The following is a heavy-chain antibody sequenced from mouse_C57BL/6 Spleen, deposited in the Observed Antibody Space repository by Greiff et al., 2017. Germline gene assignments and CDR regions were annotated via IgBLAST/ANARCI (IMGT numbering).Heavy chain of an antibody. D-gene: IGHD2-1*01. CDR2: IRLKSDNYAT. CDR3: TGTGSYGNYQFAY. CDR1: GFTFSNYW. J-gene: IGHJ3*01. Sequence: EVKVEESGGGLVQPGGSMKLSCVASGFTFSNYWMNWVRQSPEKGLEWVAQIRLKSDNYATHYAESVKGRFTISRDDSKSSVYLQMNNLRAEDTGIYYCTGTGSYGNYQFAYWGQGTLVTVSA. V-gene: IGHV6-3*01.